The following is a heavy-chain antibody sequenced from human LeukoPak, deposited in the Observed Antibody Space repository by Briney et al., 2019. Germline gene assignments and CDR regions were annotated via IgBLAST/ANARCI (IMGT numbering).Heavy chain of an antibody. V-gene: IGHV4-39*01. J-gene: IGHJ5*02. CDR2: IYYSGST. D-gene: IGHD3-22*01. CDR1: GGSISSSSYY. Sequence: SETLSLTCTVSGGSISSSSYYWGWIRQPPGKGLEWIGSIYYSGSTYYNPSLKSRVTISVDTSKNQFSLKLSSVTAADTAVYYCARVYYYDSSGYSGNWFDPWGQGTLVTVSS. CDR3: ARVYYYDSSGYSGNWFDP.